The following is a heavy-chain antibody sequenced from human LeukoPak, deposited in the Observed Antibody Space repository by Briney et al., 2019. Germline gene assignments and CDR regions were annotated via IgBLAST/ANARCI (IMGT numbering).Heavy chain of an antibody. V-gene: IGHV4-34*01. CDR3: ASRYYYYDSSGYAY. CDR2: INHSGST. D-gene: IGHD3-22*01. J-gene: IGHJ4*02. CDR1: GGSFGGYY. Sequence: SETLSLTCAVYGGSFGGYYWSWIRQPPGKGLEWIGEINHSGSTNYNPSLKSRVTISVDTSKGQFSLKLSSVTAADTAVYYCASRYYYYDSSGYAYWGQGTLVTVSS.